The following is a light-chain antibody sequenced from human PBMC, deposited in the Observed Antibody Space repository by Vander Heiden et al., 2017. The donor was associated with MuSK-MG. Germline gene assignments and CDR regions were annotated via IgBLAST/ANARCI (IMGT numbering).Light chain of an antibody. V-gene: IGKV1-39*01. J-gene: IGKJ1*01. CDR1: QSISSY. CDR3: QQGDSTPQT. CDR2: AAS. Sequence: DIQMTQSPSSLSASVGDRVTITCRASQSISSYLNWYQQKPGKAPKLLIYAASSLQSGVPSRFSGSGSGTDFTLTISRLQPEDFATYYCQQGDSTPQTFGQGTKLEIK.